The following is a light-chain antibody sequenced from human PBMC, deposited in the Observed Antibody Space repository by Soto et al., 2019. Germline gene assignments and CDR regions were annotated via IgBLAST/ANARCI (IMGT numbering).Light chain of an antibody. CDR1: SRDVGGYNY. CDR3: SSYAGSNNYV. V-gene: IGLV2-8*01. Sequence: QSALTQPPSASGSPGQSVTISCTGTSRDVGGYNYVSWYQQHPGKAPQLMIYGVTKRPSGVSDRFSGSKSGNTASLTVSGLQAEDEADYYCSSYAGSNNYVFGTGTKLTVL. J-gene: IGLJ1*01. CDR2: GVT.